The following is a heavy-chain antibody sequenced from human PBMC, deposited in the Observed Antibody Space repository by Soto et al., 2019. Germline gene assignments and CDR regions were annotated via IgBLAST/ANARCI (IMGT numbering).Heavy chain of an antibody. CDR3: AGEPGYGLGDLDI. D-gene: IGHD2-21*01. V-gene: IGHV4-31*02. Sequence: QVQLQESGPGLVKPSQTLSLTCNVSGASINTGGYYWSWIRQHPGKGLEWIGFVYYSGSTSYSPSLESRVSISVGLSKRQFYLELASVAAADSAVYYCAGEPGYGLGDLDIWGQGTTVTVSS. CDR1: GASINTGGYY. CDR2: VYYSGST. J-gene: IGHJ3*02.